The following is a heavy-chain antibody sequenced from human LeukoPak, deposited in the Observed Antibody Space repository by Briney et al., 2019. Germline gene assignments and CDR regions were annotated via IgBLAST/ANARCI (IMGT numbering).Heavy chain of an antibody. Sequence: PSETLSLTCTVSGGSVSSGGYFWSWIRQPPGEGLEWIGYIYYSGSTDYTPSLKSRVTISINTSKKQFSLRLSSVTAADTAVYYCAGATSREAFDIWGQGTMVTVSS. D-gene: IGHD2-2*01. V-gene: IGHV4-61*08. CDR3: AGATSREAFDI. J-gene: IGHJ3*02. CDR1: GGSVSSGGYF. CDR2: IYYSGST.